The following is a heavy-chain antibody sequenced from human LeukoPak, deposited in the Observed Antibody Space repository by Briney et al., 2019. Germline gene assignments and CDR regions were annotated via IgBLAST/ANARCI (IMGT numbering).Heavy chain of an antibody. CDR3: ARGSSSGWYYFDY. J-gene: IGHJ4*02. V-gene: IGHV4-39*07. CDR2: IYYSGST. D-gene: IGHD6-19*01. Sequence: SETLSLTCTVSGGSISSYYWSWIRQPLGKGLDWIGSIYYSGSTYYNPSLKSRVTISVDTSKNQFSLKLSSVTAADTAVYYCARGSSSGWYYFDYWGQGTLVTVSS. CDR1: GGSISSYY.